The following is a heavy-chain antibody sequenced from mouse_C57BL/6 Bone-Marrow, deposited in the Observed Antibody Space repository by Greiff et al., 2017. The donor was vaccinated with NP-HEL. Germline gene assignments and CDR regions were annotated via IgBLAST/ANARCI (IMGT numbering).Heavy chain of an antibody. Sequence: EVKLVESGGGLVQPGGSLSLSCAASGFTFTDYYMSWVRQPPGKALEWLGFIRNKANGYTTEYSASVKGRFTISRDNAQSILYLQMNALGAEDSATYYCARSSILRSAWFAYWGQGTLVTVSA. D-gene: IGHD1-2*01. J-gene: IGHJ3*01. CDR1: GFTFTDYY. CDR2: IRNKANGYTT. CDR3: ARSSILRSAWFAY. V-gene: IGHV7-3*01.